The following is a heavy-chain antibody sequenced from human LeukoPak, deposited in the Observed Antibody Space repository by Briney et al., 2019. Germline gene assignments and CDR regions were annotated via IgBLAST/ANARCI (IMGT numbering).Heavy chain of an antibody. V-gene: IGHV1-8*01. Sequence: ASVKVSCRASGYTFTSYDINWVRQATGQGLEWMGWMNPNSGNTGYAQKSQGRVTMTRNTSISTAYMELSSLRSEDTAVYYCARVSESGIVVVTDYFDYWGQGTLVTVSS. D-gene: IGHD2-21*02. CDR3: ARVSESGIVVVTDYFDY. CDR2: MNPNSGNT. J-gene: IGHJ4*02. CDR1: GYTFTSYD.